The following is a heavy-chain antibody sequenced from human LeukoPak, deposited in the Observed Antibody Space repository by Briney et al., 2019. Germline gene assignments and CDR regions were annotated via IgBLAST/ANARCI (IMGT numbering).Heavy chain of an antibody. J-gene: IGHJ4*02. CDR3: ATYTRHCSGGTCYSFDY. CDR1: GDSISSYH. V-gene: IGHV4-59*08. Sequence: SETLSLTCTVSGDSISSYHWTWIRQPPGRGLEWIGYVYYSGSTNYNPSLKSRVTISLDTSNNQFSLRLTSVTAADTAIYYCATYTRHCSGGTCYSFDYWGQGTLVTVSS. CDR2: VYYSGST. D-gene: IGHD2-15*01.